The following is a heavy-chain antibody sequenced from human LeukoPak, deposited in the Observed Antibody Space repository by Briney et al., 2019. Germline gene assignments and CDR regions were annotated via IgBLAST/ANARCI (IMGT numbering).Heavy chain of an antibody. CDR3: ASGGGYDRRNGY. D-gene: IGHD5-18*01. Sequence: PSETLSLTCTLSGGSISTYYWGWIRQPPGKGLEWIGYIYHSVSANYNPPPTSRVTISVYTSQNHISLRLSSVTPAHTPVYFCASGGGYDRRNGYWGQGALVTVSS. CDR2: IYHSVSA. V-gene: IGHV4-59*01. J-gene: IGHJ4*02. CDR1: GGSISTYY.